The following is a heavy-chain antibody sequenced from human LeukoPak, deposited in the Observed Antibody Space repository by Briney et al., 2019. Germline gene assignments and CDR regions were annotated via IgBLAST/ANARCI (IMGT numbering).Heavy chain of an antibody. CDR2: ISGSGGST. J-gene: IGHJ5*02. D-gene: IGHD2-21*02. Sequence: GGSLRLSCAASGFTFSNYNMNWVRQAPGKGLEWVSAISGSGGSTYYADSVKGRFTISRDNSKNTLYLQMNSLRAEDTAVYYCAKAVVTEKFDPWGQGTLVTVSS. CDR1: GFTFSNYN. V-gene: IGHV3-23*01. CDR3: AKAVVTEKFDP.